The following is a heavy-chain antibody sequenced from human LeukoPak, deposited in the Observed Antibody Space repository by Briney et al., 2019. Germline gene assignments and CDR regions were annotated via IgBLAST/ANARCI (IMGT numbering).Heavy chain of an antibody. V-gene: IGHV3-9*01. Sequence: GGSLRLSCAASGFTFDDYAMHWVRHAPGKGLEWVSGISWNSGSIGYADSVKGRFTISRDNAKNSLYLQMNSLRAEDTALYYCAKALVGEQYYFDYWGQGTLVTVSS. CDR2: ISWNSGSI. CDR1: GFTFDDYA. D-gene: IGHD3-16*01. CDR3: AKALVGEQYYFDY. J-gene: IGHJ4*02.